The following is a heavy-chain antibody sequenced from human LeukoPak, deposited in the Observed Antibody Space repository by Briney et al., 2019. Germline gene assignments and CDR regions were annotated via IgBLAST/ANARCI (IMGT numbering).Heavy chain of an antibody. CDR2: SYSGGST. CDR3: AREGYQLLKDSAFDI. Sequence: GGSLRLSCAASGFTVSSKYMSWVRQAPGKGLEWVSVSYSGGSTYYADSVKGRFTISRDNSKHTLYLQMNSLRAEDTAVYYCAREGYQLLKDSAFDIWGQGTMVTVSS. D-gene: IGHD2-2*01. V-gene: IGHV3-53*01. J-gene: IGHJ3*02. CDR1: GFTVSSKY.